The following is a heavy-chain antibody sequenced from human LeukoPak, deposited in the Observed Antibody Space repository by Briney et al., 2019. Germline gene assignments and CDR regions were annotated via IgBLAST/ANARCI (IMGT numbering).Heavy chain of an antibody. J-gene: IGHJ3*02. CDR3: ARRPPSYYYDSSGDAFDI. CDR1: GFTFKNYG. Sequence: GRSLRLSCAASGFTFKNYGMHWVRQAPGKGLECMAIISYDGSNKYYADSVKGRFTISRDNSKNTLYLQMNSLRAEDTAVYYCARRPPSYYYDSSGDAFDIWGQGTMVTVSS. D-gene: IGHD3-22*01. CDR2: ISYDGSNK. V-gene: IGHV3-30*03.